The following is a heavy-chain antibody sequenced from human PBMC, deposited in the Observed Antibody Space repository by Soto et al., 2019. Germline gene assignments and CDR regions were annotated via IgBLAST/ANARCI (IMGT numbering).Heavy chain of an antibody. Sequence: ASVKVSCKPSGYTFTSYLIYWVRQAPGQRLEWMGWINTGNGDTKYSQKFQGRVTITRNTSASTAYMELSSLRSEDTAVYYCARASQLDAFDIWGQGTMVTVSS. CDR2: INTGNGDT. CDR1: GYTFTSYL. CDR3: ARASQLDAFDI. J-gene: IGHJ3*02. D-gene: IGHD1-1*01. V-gene: IGHV1-3*04.